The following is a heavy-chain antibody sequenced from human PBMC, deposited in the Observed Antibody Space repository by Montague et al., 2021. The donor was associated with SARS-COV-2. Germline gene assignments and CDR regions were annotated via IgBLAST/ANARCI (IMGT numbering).Heavy chain of an antibody. D-gene: IGHD1-26*01. J-gene: IGHJ4*02. CDR2: IYSDGRT. V-gene: IGHV4-34*01. CDR3: ARQRRDASWWERTYYSEY. Sequence: SETLSLTCAVYGGSFSGYYWSWIRQPPGRGLEWIGSIYSDGRTQYNPSLKSRVFISADMSRSLFSLELTSVTAADTAVYYCARQRRDASWWERTYYSEYWGPGTLVTVSS. CDR1: GGSFSGYY.